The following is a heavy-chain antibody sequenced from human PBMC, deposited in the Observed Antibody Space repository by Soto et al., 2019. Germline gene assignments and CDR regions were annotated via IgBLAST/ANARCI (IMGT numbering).Heavy chain of an antibody. CDR3: AIDGDIVAAIEYYFVY. CDR2: INAGNGNT. J-gene: IGHJ4*02. D-gene: IGHD5-12*01. CDR1: GYTFTSYA. Sequence: ASVKVSCKASGYTFTSYAMHWVRQAPGQRLEWMGWINAGNGNTKYSQKFQGRVTITRDTSASTAYMELSSLRSEDTAVYYCAIDGDIVAAIEYYFVYWRQGTLVTVSS. V-gene: IGHV1-3*01.